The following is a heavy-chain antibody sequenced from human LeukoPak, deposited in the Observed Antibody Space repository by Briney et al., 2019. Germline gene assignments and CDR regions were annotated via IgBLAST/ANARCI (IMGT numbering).Heavy chain of an antibody. CDR3: AREGATAGYYYMVV. D-gene: IGHD5-12*01. Sequence: PGGSLRLSCAASGFTFSSYAMHWVRQAPGKGLEWVSVIYSGDSTYYADSVKGRFTISRDNSKNTLYLQMNSLRAEDTAVYYCAREGATAGYYYMVVWGKGTTVTIS. V-gene: IGHV3-66*01. CDR2: IYSGDST. J-gene: IGHJ6*03. CDR1: GFTFSSYA.